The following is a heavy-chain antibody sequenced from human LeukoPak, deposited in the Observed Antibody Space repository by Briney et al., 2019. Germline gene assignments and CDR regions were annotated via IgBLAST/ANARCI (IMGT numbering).Heavy chain of an antibody. V-gene: IGHV3-30*02. D-gene: IGHD3-22*01. CDR1: GFTFSSYG. J-gene: IGHJ3*02. CDR3: AKDLSVDSSGYLDAFDI. Sequence: GGSLRLSCAASGFTFSSYGMHWVRQAPGKGLEWVAFIRYDGSNKYYADSVKGRFTISRDNSKNTLYLQMNSLRAEDTAVYYCAKDLSVDSSGYLDAFDIRGQGTMVTVSS. CDR2: IRYDGSNK.